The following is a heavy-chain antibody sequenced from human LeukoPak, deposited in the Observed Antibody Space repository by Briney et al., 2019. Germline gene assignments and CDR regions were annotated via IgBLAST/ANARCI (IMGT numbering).Heavy chain of an antibody. CDR3: ARRGKRRITIFGVVPNDY. Sequence: PSETLSLTCTVSGGSISSSSYYWGWIRQPPGKGLEWIGSIYYSGSTYYNPSLKSRVTISVDTSKNQFSLKLSSVTAADTAVYYCARRGKRRITIFGVVPNDYWGQGTLVTVSS. CDR2: IYYSGST. V-gene: IGHV4-39*01. D-gene: IGHD3-3*01. CDR1: GGSISSSSYY. J-gene: IGHJ4*02.